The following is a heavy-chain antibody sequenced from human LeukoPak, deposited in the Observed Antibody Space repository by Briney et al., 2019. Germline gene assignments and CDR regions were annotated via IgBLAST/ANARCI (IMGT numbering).Heavy chain of an antibody. CDR3: ASLCGGDCYWSDY. D-gene: IGHD2-21*02. CDR1: GGSINNYY. Sequence: SETLSLTCTVSGGSINNYYWSWIRQPPGKGLEWLGYIYYSGSTNYNPSLKSRVTISVDTSKNQFTLKLSSVTAADTAMYYCASLCGGDCYWSDYWGQGTLITVSS. J-gene: IGHJ4*02. CDR2: IYYSGST. V-gene: IGHV4-59*08.